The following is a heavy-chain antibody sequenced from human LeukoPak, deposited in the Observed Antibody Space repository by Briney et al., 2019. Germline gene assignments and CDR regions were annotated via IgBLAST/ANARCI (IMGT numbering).Heavy chain of an antibody. CDR1: GYTFTGYY. CDR3: ARGGKGIAAAGTPPRYYYYGMDV. Sequence: ASVTVSCKASGYTFTGYYMHWVRQAPGQGLEWMGWINPNSGGTNYAQKFQGWVTMTRDTSISTAYMELSRLRSDDTAVYYCARGGKGIAAAGTPPRYYYYGMDVWGQGTTVTVSS. D-gene: IGHD6-13*01. V-gene: IGHV1-2*04. CDR2: INPNSGGT. J-gene: IGHJ6*02.